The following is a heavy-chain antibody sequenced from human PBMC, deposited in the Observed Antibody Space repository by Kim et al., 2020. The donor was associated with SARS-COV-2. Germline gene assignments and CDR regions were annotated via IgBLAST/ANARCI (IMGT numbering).Heavy chain of an antibody. CDR2: IYYSGST. J-gene: IGHJ5*02. CDR1: GGSISSSSYY. CDR3: ARLHDCSSTSCYKGGYPFDP. D-gene: IGHD2-2*02. V-gene: IGHV4-39*01. Sequence: SETLSLTCTVSGGSISSSSYYWGWIRQPPGKGLEWIGSIYYSGSTYYNPSLKSRVTISVDTSKNQFSLKLSSVTAADTAVYYCARLHDCSSTSCYKGGYPFDPWGQGTLVTVSS.